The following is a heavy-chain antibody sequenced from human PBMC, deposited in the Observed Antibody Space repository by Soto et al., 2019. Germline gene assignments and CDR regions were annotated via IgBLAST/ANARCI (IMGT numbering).Heavy chain of an antibody. CDR2: INHSGST. D-gene: IGHD5-18*01. CDR3: ARGSKDTSKIFDY. CDR1: GGSFSGYY. V-gene: IGHV4-34*01. Sequence: PSETLSLTCAVYGGSFSGYYWSWIRQPPGKGLEWIGEINHSGSTNYNPSLKSRVTISVDTSKNQFSLKLSSVTAADTAVYYCARGSKDTSKIFDYWGQGTLVTVSS. J-gene: IGHJ4*02.